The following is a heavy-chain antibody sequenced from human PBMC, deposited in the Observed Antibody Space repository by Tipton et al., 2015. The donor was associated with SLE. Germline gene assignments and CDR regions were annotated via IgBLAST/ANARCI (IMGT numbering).Heavy chain of an antibody. CDR1: GGSISSSSYY. CDR3: ASRTGDKGNWFDP. Sequence: GLVKPSETLSLTCTVSGGSISSSSYYWGWIRQPPGKGLEWIGEINHSGSTNYNPSLKSRVTISVDTSKNQFSLKLSSVTAADTAVYYCASRTGDKGNWFDPWGQGTLVTVSS. J-gene: IGHJ5*02. CDR2: INHSGST. D-gene: IGHD7-27*01. V-gene: IGHV4-39*07.